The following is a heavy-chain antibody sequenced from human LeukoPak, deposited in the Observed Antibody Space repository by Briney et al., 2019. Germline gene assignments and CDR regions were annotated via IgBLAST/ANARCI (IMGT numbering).Heavy chain of an antibody. CDR1: GFTFSSYA. D-gene: IGHD5-18*01. V-gene: IGHV3-23*01. CDR2: ISGSGGST. Sequence: PGGSLRLSCAASGFTFSSYAMSWVRQAPGKGLEWVSAISGSGGSTYYADPVKGRFTISRDNSKNTLYLQMNSLRAEDTAVYYCSPPAGYSYGLFDYWGQGTLVTVSS. CDR3: SPPAGYSYGLFDY. J-gene: IGHJ4*02.